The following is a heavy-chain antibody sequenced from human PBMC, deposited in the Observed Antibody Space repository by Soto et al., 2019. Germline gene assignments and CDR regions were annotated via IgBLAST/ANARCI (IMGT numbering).Heavy chain of an antibody. Sequence: QVQLVQSGAEVKKPGASVKVSCKASGYTFTSYDINWVRQATGQGLEWMGWMNPNSGNTGYAQKFQGRVTMTRNTSIGTGYMEVTSLRSEDTAVYYCAIGPATYKRTIACHYWGQGPLVSVCS. CDR3: AIGPATYKRTIACHY. D-gene: IGHD6-13*01. J-gene: IGHJ4*02. CDR2: MNPNSGNT. V-gene: IGHV1-8*01. CDR1: GYTFTSYD.